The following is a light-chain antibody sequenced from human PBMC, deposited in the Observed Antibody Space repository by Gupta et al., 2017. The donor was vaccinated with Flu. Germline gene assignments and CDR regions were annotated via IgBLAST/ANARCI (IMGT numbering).Light chain of an antibody. CDR3: SQCTSWPST. J-gene: IGKJ2*01. Sequence: DVVMTQSPLSLTVTLGKPASISCRASQRLVDSDDNNYLKRLQQRPGQSPRRLTYKVSNRDYGVRDRFSGSGSGSDVTLKIMRGEAEDVGVYYSSQCTSWPSTFGPGTXLEIK. V-gene: IGKV2-30*01. CDR1: QRLVDSDDNNY. CDR2: KVS.